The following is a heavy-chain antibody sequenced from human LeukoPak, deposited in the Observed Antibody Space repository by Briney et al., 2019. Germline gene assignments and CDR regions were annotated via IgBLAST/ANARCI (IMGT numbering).Heavy chain of an antibody. CDR2: IYSGGST. V-gene: IGHV3-66*01. Sequence: PGGSLRLSCAASGFTVSSNYMRTVRQAPGKGVEWVSVIYSGGSTYYADAVKGRFTISRDNSKNTLYLQMNSLRAEDTAVYYCAKDQGGNSRHYYYYGMDVWGQGTTVTVSS. D-gene: IGHD4-23*01. CDR3: AKDQGGNSRHYYYYGMDV. J-gene: IGHJ6*02. CDR1: GFTVSSNY.